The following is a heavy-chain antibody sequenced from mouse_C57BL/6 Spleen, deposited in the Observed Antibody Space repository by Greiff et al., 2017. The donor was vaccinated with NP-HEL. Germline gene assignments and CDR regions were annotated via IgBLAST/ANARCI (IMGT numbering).Heavy chain of an antibody. J-gene: IGHJ3*01. Sequence: EVKLVESGAELVRPGSSVKMSCKTSGYTFTSYGINWVKQRPGQGLEWIGYIYIGNGYTEYNEKFKGKATLTSDTSSSTAYMQLSSLTSEDSAIYFCARPTAQATSWFAYWGQGTLVTVSA. CDR3: ARPTAQATSWFAY. CDR2: IYIGNGYT. CDR1: GYTFTSYG. D-gene: IGHD3-2*02. V-gene: IGHV1-58*01.